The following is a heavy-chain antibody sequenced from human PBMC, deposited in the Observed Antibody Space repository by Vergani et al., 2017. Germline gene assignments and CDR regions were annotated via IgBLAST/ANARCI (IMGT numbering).Heavy chain of an antibody. D-gene: IGHD3-10*01. CDR2: MNPNSGNT. CDR1: GYTFTSYD. Sequence: QVQLVQSGAEVKKPGASVKVSCKASGYTFTSYDINWVRQATGQGLEWMGWMNPNSGNTGYAQKFQGRVTMTRNTSISTAYMELSSLRSEDTAVYYCARDTYYGSGSYYSSWFDPWGQGTLVTVSS. J-gene: IGHJ5*02. CDR3: ARDTYYGSGSYYSSWFDP. V-gene: IGHV1-8*01.